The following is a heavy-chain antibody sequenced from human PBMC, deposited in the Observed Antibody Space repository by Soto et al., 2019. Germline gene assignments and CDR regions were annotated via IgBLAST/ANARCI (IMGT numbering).Heavy chain of an antibody. V-gene: IGHV6-1*01. CDR1: GDSVSSNSAA. CDR3: ARDHSHDFWSGYYFDY. J-gene: IGHJ4*02. D-gene: IGHD3-3*01. CDR2: TYYRSKWYN. Sequence: SQTLSLTCAISGDSVSSNSAAWNWIRQSPSRGLEWLGRTYYRSKWYNDYAVSVKSRITINPDTSKNQFSLQLNSATPEDTAVYYCARDHSHDFWSGYYFDYWGQGTLVTVSS.